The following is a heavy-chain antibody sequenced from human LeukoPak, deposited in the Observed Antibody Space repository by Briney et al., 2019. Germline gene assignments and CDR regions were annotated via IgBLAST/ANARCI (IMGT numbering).Heavy chain of an antibody. J-gene: IGHJ4*02. CDR3: ARDRGYSTFDY. CDR1: GFNFRKYV. D-gene: IGHD6-13*01. V-gene: IGHV3-23*01. CDR2: INNHDGNT. Sequence: GGSLRLSCAASGFNFRKYVMTWVRQAPGKGLEWVSGINNHDGNTYNADSVKGRFFISRDDSKSTLYLQMNSLRAEDTAVYYCARDRGYSTFDYWGQGTLVTVSS.